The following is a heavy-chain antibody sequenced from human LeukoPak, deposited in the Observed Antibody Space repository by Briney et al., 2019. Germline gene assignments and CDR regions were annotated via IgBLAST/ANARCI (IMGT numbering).Heavy chain of an antibody. CDR3: AREDVLYYFDY. CDR1: GGSISSYY. Sequence: PSETLSLTCTVSGGSISSYYWSWIRQPPGKGLEWIGYIYYSGSTYYNPSLKSRVTISVDTSKNQFSLKLSSVTAADTAVYYCAREDVLYYFDYWGQGTLVTVSS. V-gene: IGHV4-59*12. CDR2: IYYSGST. J-gene: IGHJ4*02.